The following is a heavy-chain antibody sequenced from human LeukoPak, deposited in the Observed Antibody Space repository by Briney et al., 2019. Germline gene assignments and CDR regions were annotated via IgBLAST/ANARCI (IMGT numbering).Heavy chain of an antibody. D-gene: IGHD1-1*01. Sequence: PSETLSLTCTVSGGPLSAHYWTWIRQPPGKGLEWIGYIYDSGSTNYNPSLKSRVTISVDTSKNQFSLKLTSVTAADTAVYYCATGETGSTLGGYWGQEPWSPSPQ. J-gene: IGHJ4*01. CDR2: IYDSGST. V-gene: IGHV4-59*11. CDR3: ATGETGSTLGGY. CDR1: GGPLSAHY.